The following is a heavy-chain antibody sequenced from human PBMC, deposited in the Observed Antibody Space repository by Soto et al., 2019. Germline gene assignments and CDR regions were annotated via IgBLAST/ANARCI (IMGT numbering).Heavy chain of an antibody. V-gene: IGHV1-18*01. J-gene: IGHJ4*02. CDR2: IYSKAGKM. D-gene: IGHD2-15*01. Sequence: QVHLLQSGAEVQKPGASVKVSCKTSGYTFNDFGITWVRQAPGLGLEWLGWIYSKAGKMNFAPKFXXRVIMTTDTSTSTAFMELTSLTFDDSAIDFCARDIAFDIDYWGQGTLVTVS. CDR1: GYTFNDFG. CDR3: ARDIAFDIDY.